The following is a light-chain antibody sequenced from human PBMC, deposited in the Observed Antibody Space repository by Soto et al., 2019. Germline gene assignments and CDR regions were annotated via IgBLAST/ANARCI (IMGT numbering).Light chain of an antibody. J-gene: IGKJ3*01. Sequence: DIQMTQSPSSVSASVGDRVTITCRASQGISSWLAWYQQKPGKAPKLLIYAASSLQSGVPSRFSGSGSGTDFTLTFCSLRPDYFASYFCQQSNSVPFSFGPWTNVYIK. CDR2: AAS. CDR1: QGISSW. V-gene: IGKV1-12*02. CDR3: QQSNSVPFS.